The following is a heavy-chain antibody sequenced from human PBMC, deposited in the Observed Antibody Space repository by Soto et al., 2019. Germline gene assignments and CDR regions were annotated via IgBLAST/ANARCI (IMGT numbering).Heavy chain of an antibody. CDR1: GFTFSSYG. Sequence: GGSLRLSCAASGFTFSSYGIHWVRQAPGKGLEWVAVISYDGSNKYYADSVKGRFTISRDNSKNTLYLQMNSLRAEDTAVYYCAKMGLEYYDFWSGYFDYWGQGTLVTVSS. D-gene: IGHD3-3*01. CDR2: ISYDGSNK. V-gene: IGHV3-30*18. CDR3: AKMGLEYYDFWSGYFDY. J-gene: IGHJ4*02.